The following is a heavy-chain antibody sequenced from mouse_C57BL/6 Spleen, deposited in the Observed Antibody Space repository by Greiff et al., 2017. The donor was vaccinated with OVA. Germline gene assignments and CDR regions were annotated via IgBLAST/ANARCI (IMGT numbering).Heavy chain of an antibody. J-gene: IGHJ4*01. V-gene: IGHV1-55*01. Sequence: QVQLQQPGAELVKPGASVKMSCKASGYTFTSYWITWVKQRPGQGLEWIGDIYPGSGSTNYNEKFKSKATLTVDTSSSTAYMQLSSLTSEDSAVYYCAIESYDYDDYAMDYWGQGTSVTVSS. D-gene: IGHD2-4*01. CDR2: IYPGSGST. CDR1: GYTFTSYW. CDR3: AIESYDYDDYAMDY.